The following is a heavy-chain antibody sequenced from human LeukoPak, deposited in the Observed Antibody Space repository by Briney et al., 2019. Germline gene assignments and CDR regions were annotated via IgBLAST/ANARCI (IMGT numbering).Heavy chain of an antibody. V-gene: IGHV3-48*01. CDR1: GLTFSRYN. D-gene: IGHD2-21*01. CDR3: AINGCYRGVCDFDV. J-gene: IGHJ3*01. Sequence: GGSLRLSCAASGLTFSRYNMNWVRQAPGGGLEWIAHINTKGGLIYYANSVKGRFTISRDNARNSLYLQMNSLRAEDTAVYYCAINGCYRGVCDFDVWGQGTMVTVSS. CDR2: INTKGGLI.